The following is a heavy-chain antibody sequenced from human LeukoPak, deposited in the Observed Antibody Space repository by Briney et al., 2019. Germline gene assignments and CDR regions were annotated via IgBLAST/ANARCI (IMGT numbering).Heavy chain of an antibody. Sequence: ASVKVSCKASRYTFTSYYMHWVRQAPGQGLEWMGIINPSGGSTSYAQKFQGRVTMTRDMSTSTVYMELSSLRSEDTAVYYCARDITMVRGVIPYYYMDVWGKGTTVTVSS. CDR1: RYTFTSYY. J-gene: IGHJ6*03. CDR2: INPSGGST. CDR3: ARDITMVRGVIPYYYMDV. V-gene: IGHV1-46*01. D-gene: IGHD3-10*01.